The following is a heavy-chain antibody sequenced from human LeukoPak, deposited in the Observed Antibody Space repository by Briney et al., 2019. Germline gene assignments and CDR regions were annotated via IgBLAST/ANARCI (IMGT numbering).Heavy chain of an antibody. V-gene: IGHV4-4*02. Sequence: SETLSLTCAVSGGSISSSYWWSWVRQPPGKGLEWIGEVYHSVSTNYYPSLKSRVTISIEKSKNQLSLKLSSVTAADTAVYYCAGAYCGGDCYSGRAFDIWGQGTMVTVSS. CDR3: AGAYCGGDCYSGRAFDI. D-gene: IGHD2-21*02. CDR1: GGSISSSYW. CDR2: VYHSVST. J-gene: IGHJ3*02.